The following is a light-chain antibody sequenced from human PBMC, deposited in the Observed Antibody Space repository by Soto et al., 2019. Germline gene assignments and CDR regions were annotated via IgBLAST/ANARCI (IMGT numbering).Light chain of an antibody. Sequence: EIVLTQSPGTLSLSLGERATLSCRASQSLSSSYLAWHQQKPGQAPRLVIYGAFSRATGIPDRFSGSGYGTYFTLTISRLEPEDFAVYYCQQYGSLITFGQGTRLEIK. V-gene: IGKV3-20*01. CDR1: QSLSSSY. J-gene: IGKJ5*01. CDR3: QQYGSLIT. CDR2: GAF.